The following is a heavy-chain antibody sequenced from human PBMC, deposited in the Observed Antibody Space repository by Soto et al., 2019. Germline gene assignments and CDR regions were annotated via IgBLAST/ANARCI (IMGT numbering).Heavy chain of an antibody. CDR3: AREGPSSEYFDY. Sequence: EVQLVESGGGLVQPGGSLRLSCAASGFTVSSNYMSWVRQAPGKGLEWVSVIYSGGSTYYADAVKGRFTISRDNSKNTLYLQMNSLRAEDTAVYYCAREGPSSEYFDYWGQGTLVTVSS. J-gene: IGHJ4*02. V-gene: IGHV3-66*01. CDR2: IYSGGST. CDR1: GFTVSSNY.